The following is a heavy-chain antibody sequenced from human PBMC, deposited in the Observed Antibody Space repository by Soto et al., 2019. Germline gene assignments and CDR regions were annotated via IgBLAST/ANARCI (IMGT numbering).Heavy chain of an antibody. Sequence: SETLSLTCSVSGGSISIGYYYWSCIRQPPGKGLEWIGNIYYSGNTYYNPSLKSRLIISIDTSRNQFSLTVTSVTAADTAVYFCARIVVGVTVDLWGQGSLVTVSS. CDR2: IYYSGNT. CDR3: ARIVVGVTVDL. J-gene: IGHJ4*02. D-gene: IGHD1-26*01. CDR1: GGSISIGYYY. V-gene: IGHV4-30-4*02.